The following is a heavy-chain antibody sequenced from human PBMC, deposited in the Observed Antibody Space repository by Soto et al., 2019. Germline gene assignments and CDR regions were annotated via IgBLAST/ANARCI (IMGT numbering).Heavy chain of an antibody. V-gene: IGHV3-7*05. CDR1: GFTFSSYW. J-gene: IGHJ5*02. CDR3: ARRVVVIKKDNWFDP. CDR2: IKQDGSEK. D-gene: IGHD3-22*01. Sequence: PGWSLRLSCAASGFTFSSYWMSWVRQAPGKGLEWVANIKQDGSEKYYVDSVKGRFTISRDNAKNSLYLQMNSLRAEGTAVYYCARRVVVIKKDNWFDPWGQGTMGTVSS.